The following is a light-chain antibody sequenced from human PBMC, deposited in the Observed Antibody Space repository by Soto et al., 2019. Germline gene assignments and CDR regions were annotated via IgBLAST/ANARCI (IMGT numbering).Light chain of an antibody. Sequence: QSLLTQPASLSGSPGQSITISCTGTSSDIGGYKHVSWYQQHPGKAPKLMIYEVSNRPSGVSNRFSGSKSGNTASLTISGLQAEDEADYYCSSYTTSSTQVFGTGTKVTVL. CDR1: SSDIGGYKH. V-gene: IGLV2-14*01. CDR3: SSYTTSSTQV. J-gene: IGLJ1*01. CDR2: EVS.